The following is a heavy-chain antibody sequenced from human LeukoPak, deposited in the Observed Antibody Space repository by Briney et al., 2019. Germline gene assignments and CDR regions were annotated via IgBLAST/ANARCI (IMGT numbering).Heavy chain of an antibody. Sequence: PSETLSLTCAVYGGSFSGYYWSWIRQPPGKGLEWIGEINHSGSTNYNPSLKSRVTISVDTSKNQFSLKLSSVTAADTAVYYCASPYSSSSFIPIPHGSNPKEYAFDIWGQGTMVTVSS. J-gene: IGHJ3*02. CDR1: GGSFSGYY. CDR2: INHSGST. V-gene: IGHV4-34*01. D-gene: IGHD6-6*01. CDR3: ASPYSSSSFIPIPHGSNPKEYAFDI.